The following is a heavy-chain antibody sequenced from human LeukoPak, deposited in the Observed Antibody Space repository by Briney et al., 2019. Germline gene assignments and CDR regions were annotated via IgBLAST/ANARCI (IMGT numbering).Heavy chain of an antibody. CDR3: ARGRLVLLWFGEIQGYGY. V-gene: IGHV4-34*01. D-gene: IGHD3-10*01. Sequence: PSETLSLTCAVYGGSFSGYYWSWIRQPPGKGLEWIGEINHSGSTNYNPSLKSRVTISVDTSKNQFSLKLSSVTAADTAVYYCARGRLVLLWFGEIQGYGYWGQGTLVTVSS. CDR1: GGSFSGYY. CDR2: INHSGST. J-gene: IGHJ4*02.